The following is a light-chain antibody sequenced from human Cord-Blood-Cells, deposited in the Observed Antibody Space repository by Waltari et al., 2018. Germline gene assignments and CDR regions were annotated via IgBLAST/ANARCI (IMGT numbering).Light chain of an antibody. CDR1: QSISSY. V-gene: IGKV1-39*01. CDR2: AAS. Sequence: DIQMTQSTSSLSASVGDRVTITCRASQSISSYFNWYQQKPGKAPKLLIYAASSLQSGVPSRFSGSGSGTDFTLTISSLQPEDFATYYCQQSYSAPYTFGQGTKLEIK. J-gene: IGKJ2*01. CDR3: QQSYSAPYT.